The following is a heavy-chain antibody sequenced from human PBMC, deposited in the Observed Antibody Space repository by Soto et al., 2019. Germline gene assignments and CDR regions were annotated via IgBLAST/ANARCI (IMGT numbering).Heavy chain of an antibody. Sequence: EVQLVESGGGLVKPGGSLRLSCAASGFTFNNAWMSWVRQAPGGGLEWVGRIKSNIDGGTTDYAAPGKGRFAISRDDSNSILYLQMNSQKSEYTAVYYCTTVDAVVLNWGQGILVTVSS. CDR1: GFTFNNAW. V-gene: IGHV3-15*01. CDR2: IKSNIDGGTT. D-gene: IGHD6-19*01. J-gene: IGHJ4*02. CDR3: TTVDAVVLN.